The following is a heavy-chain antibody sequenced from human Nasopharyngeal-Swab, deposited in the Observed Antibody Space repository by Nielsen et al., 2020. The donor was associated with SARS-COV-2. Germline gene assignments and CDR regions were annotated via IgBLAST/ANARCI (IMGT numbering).Heavy chain of an antibody. D-gene: IGHD5-12*01. CDR3: AKDMGGYTGYDDYFYGLDV. V-gene: IGHV3-30*18. J-gene: IGHJ6*02. Sequence: GGSLRLSCAASGFSFNNYGMHWVRQAPGKGLEWVAVISYEGSKKFYVASVEGRFTISRDFSKNTLFLQMSSLRPEDTALYYCAKDMGGYTGYDDYFYGLDVWGQGTTVTVSS. CDR2: ISYEGSKK. CDR1: GFSFNNYG.